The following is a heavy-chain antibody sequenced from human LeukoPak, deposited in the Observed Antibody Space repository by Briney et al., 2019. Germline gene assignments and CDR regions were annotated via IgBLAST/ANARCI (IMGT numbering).Heavy chain of an antibody. J-gene: IGHJ4*02. CDR2: ISSSSSYI. Sequence: GGSLRLSCAASGFTFSSYSMNWVRQAPGKGLEWDSSISSSSSYIYYADSVKGRFTISRDNAKNSLYLQMISLRAEDTAVYYCAREWSRFTPPDYWGQGTLVTVSS. D-gene: IGHD2-8*01. CDR1: GFTFSSYS. CDR3: AREWSRFTPPDY. V-gene: IGHV3-21*01.